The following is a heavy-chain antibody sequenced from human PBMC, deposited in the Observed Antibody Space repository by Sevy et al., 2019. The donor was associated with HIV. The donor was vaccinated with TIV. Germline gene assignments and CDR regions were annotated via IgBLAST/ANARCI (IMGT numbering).Heavy chain of an antibody. Sequence: GGSLRLSCAASGFTFSRYWMHWVRQAPGKGLVWVSRINNDGSGTIYADSVKGRFTISRDNAKNTLYLQMHGLRAEDTAVYYCARGGIEHAHAFDIWGQGTLVTVSS. D-gene: IGHD2-15*01. J-gene: IGHJ3*02. CDR1: GFTFSRYW. CDR3: ARGGIEHAHAFDI. V-gene: IGHV3-74*01. CDR2: INNDGSGT.